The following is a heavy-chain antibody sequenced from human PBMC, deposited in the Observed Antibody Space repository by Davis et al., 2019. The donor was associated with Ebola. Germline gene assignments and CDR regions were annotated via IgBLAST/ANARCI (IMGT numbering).Heavy chain of an antibody. J-gene: IGHJ6*02. D-gene: IGHD3-3*01. Sequence: GESLKISCAASGFTFSSYWMSWIRQAPGKGLEWVSYISSSGSTIYYADSVKGRFTISRDNAKNSLYLQMNSLRAEDTAVYYCARDPHFVLRSIGYYGMDVWGQGTTVTVSS. CDR2: ISSSGSTI. CDR3: ARDPHFVLRSIGYYGMDV. CDR1: GFTFSSYW. V-gene: IGHV3-11*01.